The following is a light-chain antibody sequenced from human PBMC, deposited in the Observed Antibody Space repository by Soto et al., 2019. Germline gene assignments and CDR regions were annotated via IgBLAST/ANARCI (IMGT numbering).Light chain of an antibody. CDR2: GAS. Sequence: EIVLTQSPGTLSLSPGERATLSCRASQSVTSSYLVWYQQKPGQAPRLLIYGASTRATGTPDRFSGSGSGTDFTLTISRLEPEDFAVYYCQQYGSSPQTFGQGTKVDIK. V-gene: IGKV3-20*01. J-gene: IGKJ1*01. CDR3: QQYGSSPQT. CDR1: QSVTSSY.